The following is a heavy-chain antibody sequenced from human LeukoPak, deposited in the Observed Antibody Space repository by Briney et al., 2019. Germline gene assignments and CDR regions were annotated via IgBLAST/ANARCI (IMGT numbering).Heavy chain of an antibody. Sequence: SQTLSLTCTVSGDSISNGGYYWSWIRLHPGKGVERVGYIYDSGTTYYSPALQSRVPISVDTSDNKFSLKPKSLTAADTAVYYCARGGDRRGFDYWGQGTLVTVSS. D-gene: IGHD1-14*01. J-gene: IGHJ4*02. V-gene: IGHV4-31*03. CDR2: IYDSGTT. CDR1: GDSISNGGYY. CDR3: ARGGDRRGFDY.